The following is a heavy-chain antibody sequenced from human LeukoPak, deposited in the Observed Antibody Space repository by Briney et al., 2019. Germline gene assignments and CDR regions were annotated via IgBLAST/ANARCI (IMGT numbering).Heavy chain of an antibody. Sequence: PGGSLRLSCAAPGFSFSNYAMNWVRQAPGKGLEWVSSIDGSSSHIYYADSVKGRFTISRDNTKSSLYLQMNSQRAEDMAVYYCARGYCGGDCYGDWGQGTLVTVSS. CDR1: GFSFSNYA. CDR2: IDGSSSHI. D-gene: IGHD2-21*02. CDR3: ARGYCGGDCYGD. J-gene: IGHJ1*01. V-gene: IGHV3-21*01.